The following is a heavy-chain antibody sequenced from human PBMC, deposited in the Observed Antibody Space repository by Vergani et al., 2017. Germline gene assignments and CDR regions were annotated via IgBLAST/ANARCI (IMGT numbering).Heavy chain of an antibody. J-gene: IGHJ5*02. CDR3: ARGRTMVRGVIINWFDP. D-gene: IGHD3-10*01. CDR2: INAGNGNT. CDR1: GYTFTSYA. V-gene: IGHV1-3*01. Sequence: QVQLVQSGAEVKKPGASVKVSCKDSGYTFTSYAMHWVRQAPGQRLEWMGWINAGNGNTKYSQKFQGRVTITRDTSASTAYMELSSLRSEDTAVYYCARGRTMVRGVIINWFDPWGQGTLVTVSS.